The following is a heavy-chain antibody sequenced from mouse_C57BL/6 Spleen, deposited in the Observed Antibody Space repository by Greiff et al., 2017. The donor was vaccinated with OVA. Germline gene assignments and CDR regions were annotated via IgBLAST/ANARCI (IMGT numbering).Heavy chain of an antibody. CDR3: ANRGN. Sequence: VQLQQPGAELVRPGASVKLSCTASGFNIKDDYMHWVKQRPEQGLEWLGWIDPENGDTEYASKFQGKATITADTSSNTASLQLSSRTYEDTAVYYCANRGNWGQGTTLTVSS. CDR1: GFNIKDDY. J-gene: IGHJ2*01. CDR2: IDPENGDT. V-gene: IGHV14-4*01.